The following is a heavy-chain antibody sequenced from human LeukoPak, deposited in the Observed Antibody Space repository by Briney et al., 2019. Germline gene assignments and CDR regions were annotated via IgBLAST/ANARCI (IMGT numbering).Heavy chain of an antibody. J-gene: IGHJ4*02. D-gene: IGHD5-12*01. V-gene: IGHV1-69*13. CDR3: ARDRVASQKLVSSYYFDY. CDR1: GYTFKSYA. Sequence: ASVKVSCKASGYTFKSYAITWVRQAPGQGLEWMGGIIPIFGTANYAQKFQGRVTITADESTSTAYMELSSLRSEDTAVYYCARDRVASQKLVSSYYFDYWGQGTLVTVSS. CDR2: IIPIFGTA.